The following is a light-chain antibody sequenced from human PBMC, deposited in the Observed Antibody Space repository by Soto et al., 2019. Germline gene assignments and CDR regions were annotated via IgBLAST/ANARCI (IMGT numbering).Light chain of an antibody. CDR3: QQSFTTPRT. Sequence: DIQVTQSPSALSASVGDRVTISCRASQNIKTHLNWYQQKPGKAPNLVIYTASTLHTGTPSRFSGSGFGTDFTLTISRLQPEDFATYYCQQSFTTPRTFGQGNKVEIK. CDR1: QNIKTH. V-gene: IGKV1-39*01. J-gene: IGKJ2*01. CDR2: TAS.